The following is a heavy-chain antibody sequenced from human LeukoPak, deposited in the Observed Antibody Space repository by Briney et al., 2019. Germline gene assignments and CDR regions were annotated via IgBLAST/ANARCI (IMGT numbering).Heavy chain of an antibody. J-gene: IGHJ4*02. V-gene: IGHV4-39*01. CDR1: GGSISSSSYY. Sequence: PSETLSLTCTVSGGSISSSSYYWGWIRQPPGKGLEWIGSIYYSGTTYYNPSLKSRVAISVDTSKNQFSLKLSSVTAADTAVYSWAVYYYDSSGYAPLVYSIDYWDQGTLVTVSS. D-gene: IGHD3-22*01. CDR2: IYYSGTT. CDR3: AVYYYDSSGYAPLVYSIDY.